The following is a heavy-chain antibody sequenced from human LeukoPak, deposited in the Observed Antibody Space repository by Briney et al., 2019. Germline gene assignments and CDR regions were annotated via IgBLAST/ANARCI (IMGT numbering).Heavy chain of an antibody. J-gene: IGHJ4*02. CDR2: ISSIGDTI. CDR3: ARYCSGGSCAHFDY. V-gene: IGHV3-48*03. D-gene: IGHD2-15*01. CDR1: GFTFSGYE. Sequence: GGSLRLSGAASGFTFSGYEMTWVRQAPGKGLEGVSYISSIGDTIYYADSVKDRFTISRDNAKNSLYLQMSSLRAEDTAVYYCARYCSGGSCAHFDYWGQGTLVTVSS.